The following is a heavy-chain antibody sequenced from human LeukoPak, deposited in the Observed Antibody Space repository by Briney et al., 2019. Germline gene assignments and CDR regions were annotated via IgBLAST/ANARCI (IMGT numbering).Heavy chain of an antibody. CDR2: MTSDTRTI. D-gene: IGHD1-1*01. J-gene: IGHJ4*02. Sequence: GGSLRLSCAASGFRFSVYSMNWIRQAPGKGLEWISYMTSDTRTIHYSDSVQGRFTISRDNTGNSVDLQMHSLQAEDTALYYCARSVEGHFDYWGQGTLVTVSS. CDR1: GFRFSVYS. CDR3: ARSVEGHFDY. V-gene: IGHV3-48*04.